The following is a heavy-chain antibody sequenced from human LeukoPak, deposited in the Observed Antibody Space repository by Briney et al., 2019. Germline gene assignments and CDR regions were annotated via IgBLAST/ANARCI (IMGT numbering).Heavy chain of an antibody. CDR1: GYTFTGYY. V-gene: IGHV1-2*02. D-gene: IGHD6-13*01. J-gene: IGHJ4*02. CDR3: ASRSSRGTWYYFDY. Sequence: ASVKVSCTASGYTFTGYYMHWVRQAPGQGLEWMGWINPNSGGTNYAQKFQGRVTMTRDTSINTAYMELSRLRSDDTAVYYCASRSSRGTWYYFDYWGQGTLVTVSS. CDR2: INPNSGGT.